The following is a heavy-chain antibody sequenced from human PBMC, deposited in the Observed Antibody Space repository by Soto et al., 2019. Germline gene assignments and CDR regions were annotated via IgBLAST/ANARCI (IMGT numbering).Heavy chain of an antibody. D-gene: IGHD1-1*01. J-gene: IGHJ5*02. CDR1: GASISGFY. V-gene: IGHV4-4*07. CDR3: VRDGTKTLRDWFDP. CDR2: IYATGTT. Sequence: SETLSLTCTVSGASISGFYWSWIRKSAGKGLEWIGRIYATGTTDYNPSLKSRVMMSVDTSKKQFSLKLRSVAAADTAVYYCVRDGTKTLRDWFDPWGQGISVTVSS.